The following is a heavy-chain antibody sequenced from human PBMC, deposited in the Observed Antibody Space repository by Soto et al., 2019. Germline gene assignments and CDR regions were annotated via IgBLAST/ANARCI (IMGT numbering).Heavy chain of an antibody. J-gene: IGHJ3*02. CDR1: GGTFN. Sequence: SVKVSCKVSGGTFNIRWVRQAPGQGLEWMGGIIPVIDTANYARKFQGRVVISADRATNIVYMEMMSLTLEDTAVYYCARGSGADAFGIWGQGTMVTVSS. CDR2: IIPVIDTA. D-gene: IGHD7-27*01. V-gene: IGHV1-69*06. CDR3: ARGSGADAFGI.